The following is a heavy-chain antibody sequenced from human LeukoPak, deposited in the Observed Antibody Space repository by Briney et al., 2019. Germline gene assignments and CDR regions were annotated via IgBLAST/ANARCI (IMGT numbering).Heavy chain of an antibody. CDR3: ARDESWLPDY. J-gene: IGHJ4*02. D-gene: IGHD5-18*01. CDR2: INTNGRTI. V-gene: IGHV3-48*03. CDR1: GFIFSSYG. Sequence: GGPLRLSCAASGFIFSSYGMNWVRQAPGKGLEWLSYINTNGRTIYYADSVKGRFTISRDNAKNSLYLQMNGLRAEDTAVYYCARDESWLPDYWGQGTLVTVSS.